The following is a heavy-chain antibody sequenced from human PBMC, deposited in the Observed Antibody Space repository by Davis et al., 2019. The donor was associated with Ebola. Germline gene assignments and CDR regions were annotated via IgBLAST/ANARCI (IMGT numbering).Heavy chain of an antibody. CDR2: ISSSSTI. CDR3: ARETSEIDY. D-gene: IGHD1-7*01. J-gene: IGHJ4*02. V-gene: IGHV3-48*04. CDR1: GFTFSSYS. Sequence: GESLKISCAASGFTFSSYSMNWVRQAPGKGLEWVSYISSSSTIYYADSVKGRFTISRDNAKNSLYLQMNSLRAEDTAVYYCARETSEIDYWGQGTLVTVSS.